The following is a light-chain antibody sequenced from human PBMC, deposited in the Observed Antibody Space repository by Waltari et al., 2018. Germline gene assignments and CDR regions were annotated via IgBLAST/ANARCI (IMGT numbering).Light chain of an antibody. CDR3: RHGNSTPRP. Sequence: DIQMSQSPSSLSASVGDRVTITCRASQGISSYLNWYQEKPGKAPKLLIYYANSLASGVPSRVSGSGAGTEFTLTISSLHPEACAPYYCRHGNSTPRPFGQGTTVEIK. V-gene: IGKV1-39*01. CDR1: QGISSY. J-gene: IGKJ1*01. CDR2: YAN.